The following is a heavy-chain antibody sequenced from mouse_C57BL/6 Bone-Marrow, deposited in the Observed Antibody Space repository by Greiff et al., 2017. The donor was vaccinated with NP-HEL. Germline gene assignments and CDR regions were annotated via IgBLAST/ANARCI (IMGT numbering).Heavy chain of an antibody. CDR1: GFTFSDYY. CDR2: ISNGGGST. J-gene: IGHJ4*01. Sequence: EVMLVESGGGLVQPGGPLKLSCAASGFTFSDYYMYWVRQTPEKRLEWVAYISNGGGSTYYPDTVKGRFTISRDNAKNTLYLQMSRLKSEDTAMYYCARPLTTHYAMDYWGQGTSVTVSS. V-gene: IGHV5-12*01. CDR3: ARPLTTHYAMDY. D-gene: IGHD1-1*01.